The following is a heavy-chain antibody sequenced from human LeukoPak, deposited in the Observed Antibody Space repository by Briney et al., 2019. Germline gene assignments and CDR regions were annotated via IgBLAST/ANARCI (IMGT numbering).Heavy chain of an antibody. CDR2: IWHDGSKT. CDR1: GFTFSTYG. J-gene: IGHJ4*02. V-gene: IGHV3-33*01. Sequence: PGRSLRLSCAASGFTFSTYGMHWVRQAPGKGPDWVAVIWHDGSKTYYADSVKGRFTISRDNSKNTLYLQMNSLRAEDTAVFYCVRGSPNSGSQYGYWGQGTLVTVSS. D-gene: IGHD1-26*01. CDR3: VRGSPNSGSQYGY.